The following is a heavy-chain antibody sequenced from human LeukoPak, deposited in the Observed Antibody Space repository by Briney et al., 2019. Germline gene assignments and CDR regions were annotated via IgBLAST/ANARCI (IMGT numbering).Heavy chain of an antibody. V-gene: IGHV1-69*04. CDR2: IIPILGIA. CDR3: ARGQWQRRDDAFDI. D-gene: IGHD6-19*01. CDR1: GYTFTGYY. J-gene: IGHJ3*02. Sequence: SVKVSCKASGYTFTGYYMHWVRQAPGQGLEWMGRIIPILGIANYAQKFQGRVTITADKSTSTAYMELSSLRSEDTAVYYCARGQWQRRDDAFDIWGQGTMVTVSS.